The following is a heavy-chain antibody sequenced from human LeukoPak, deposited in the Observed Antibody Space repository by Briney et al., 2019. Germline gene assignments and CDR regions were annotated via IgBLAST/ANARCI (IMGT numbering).Heavy chain of an antibody. Sequence: GGPLRLPGAASGFTFSSYAMTWVPQAPGKGLKGVSTISGDGGDTHYADSVRGRFTISRANSKNTLFMQMNSLRAEDTAVYYCGKSGSRDWDYFEYWGQGTLVTASS. CDR1: GFTFSSYA. CDR3: GKSGSRDWDYFEY. J-gene: IGHJ4*02. V-gene: IGHV3-23*01. D-gene: IGHD6-19*01. CDR2: ISGDGGDT.